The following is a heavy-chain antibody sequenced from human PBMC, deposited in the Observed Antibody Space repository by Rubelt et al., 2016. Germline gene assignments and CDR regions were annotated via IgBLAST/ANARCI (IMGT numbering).Heavy chain of an antibody. D-gene: IGHD3-10*01. Sequence: VQLLDSGGGLVQPGGSLRLSCATSGFTVSTNYMSWVRQAPGKGLEWVSVTYSGGSTFYADSVKGRFTISRDNSKNTLYLQMSSRRAEDTAVYYCARSRAGTYSPLDSWGQGTLVTVSS. CDR1: GFTVSTNY. J-gene: IGHJ4*02. CDR2: TYSGGST. V-gene: IGHV3-66*01. CDR3: ARSRAGTYSPLDS.